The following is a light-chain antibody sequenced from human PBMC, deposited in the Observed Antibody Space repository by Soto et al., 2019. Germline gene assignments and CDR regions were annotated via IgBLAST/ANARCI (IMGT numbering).Light chain of an antibody. CDR2: GNS. Sequence: QSVLTQPPSVSGAPGQRVTISCTGSSSKIGAGYDVHWYQQLPGTAPKLLIYGNSNRPSGVPDRFSGSKSGTSASLAITGLQAEDEADYYCQSYDSSLSGQAFGTGTKVTVL. J-gene: IGLJ1*01. CDR3: QSYDSSLSGQA. V-gene: IGLV1-40*01. CDR1: SSKIGAGYD.